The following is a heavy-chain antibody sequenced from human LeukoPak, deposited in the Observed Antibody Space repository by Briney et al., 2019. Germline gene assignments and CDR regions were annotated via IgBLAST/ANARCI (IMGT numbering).Heavy chain of an antibody. J-gene: IGHJ4*02. CDR3: ARPRYYDSSGSTFDY. CDR2: INPNSGGT. D-gene: IGHD3-22*01. V-gene: IGHV1-2*06. CDR1: GYTFTGYY. Sequence: GASVKVSCKASGYTFTGYYMHWVRQAPGRGLEWMGRINPNSGGTDYAQYFQGRVTMTRDTSISTAYMELSRLRSDDTAVYYCARPRYYDSSGSTFDYWGQGTLVTVSS.